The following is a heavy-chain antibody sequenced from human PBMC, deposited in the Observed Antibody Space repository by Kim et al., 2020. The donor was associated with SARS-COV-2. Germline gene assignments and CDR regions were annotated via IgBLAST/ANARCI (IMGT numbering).Heavy chain of an antibody. CDR3: ARGYGSGSYGLDY. J-gene: IGHJ4*02. V-gene: IGHV1-46*04. Sequence: AQNLQSRVTMTRDTPTSTVYMELSSLTSADTAVYYCARGYGSGSYGLDYWGQGTLVTVSS. D-gene: IGHD3-10*01.